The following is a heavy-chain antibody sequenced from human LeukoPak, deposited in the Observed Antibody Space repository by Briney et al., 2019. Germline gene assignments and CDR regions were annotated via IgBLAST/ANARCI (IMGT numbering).Heavy chain of an antibody. J-gene: IGHJ4*02. CDR1: GFTFSSYW. CDR3: AREPYYYYGSGSYLYY. V-gene: IGHV3-7*01. CDR2: IKQDGSEK. Sequence: GGSLRLSCAASGFTFSSYWMSWVRQAPGKGLEWVAKIKQDGSEKYYVDSVKGRFTISRDNAKYSLYLQMDSLRVEDTAVYYCAREPYYYYGSGSYLYYWGQGTPVSVSS. D-gene: IGHD3-10*01.